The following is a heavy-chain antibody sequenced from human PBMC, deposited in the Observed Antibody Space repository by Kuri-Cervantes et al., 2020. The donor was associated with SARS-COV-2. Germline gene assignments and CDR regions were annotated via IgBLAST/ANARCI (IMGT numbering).Heavy chain of an antibody. CDR2: ISYDGSNK. CDR3: ARDELVDY. V-gene: IGHV3-30-3*01. CDR1: GDSISSDY. J-gene: IGHJ4*02. Sequence: LSLTCAVSGDSISSDYWWTWVRQAPGKGLEWVAVISYDGSNKYYADSVKGRFTISRDNSKNTLYLQMNSLRAEDTAVYYCARDELVDYWGQGTLVTVSS.